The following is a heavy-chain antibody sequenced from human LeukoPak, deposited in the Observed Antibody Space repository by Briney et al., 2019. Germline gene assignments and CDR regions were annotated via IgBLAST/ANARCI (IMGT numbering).Heavy chain of an antibody. J-gene: IGHJ6*03. CDR3: ARGRHGAYDFWSGSYYYYMDV. V-gene: IGHV1-8*03. Sequence: ASVKVSCKASGYTFTSYDINWVRQATGQGLEWMGWMNPNSGNTGYAQKFQGRVTITRNTSISTAYMELSSLRSEDTAVYYCARGRHGAYDFWSGSYYYYMDVWGKGTTVTVSS. CDR2: MNPNSGNT. CDR1: GYTFTSYD. D-gene: IGHD3-3*01.